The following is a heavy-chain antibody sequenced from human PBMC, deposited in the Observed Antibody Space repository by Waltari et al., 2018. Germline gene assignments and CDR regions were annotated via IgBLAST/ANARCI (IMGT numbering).Heavy chain of an antibody. CDR2: IYYSGST. CDR3: ARQGIAAHDY. V-gene: IGHV4-39*01. D-gene: IGHD6-13*01. Sequence: QLQLQESGPGLVKPSETLSLTCTVSGGSISRSSYYLGWIRQPPGKGLEWIGSIYYSGSTYYNPSLKSRVTISVDTSKNQFSLKLSSVTAADTAVYYCARQGIAAHDYWGQGTLVTVSS. CDR1: GGSISRSSYY. J-gene: IGHJ4*02.